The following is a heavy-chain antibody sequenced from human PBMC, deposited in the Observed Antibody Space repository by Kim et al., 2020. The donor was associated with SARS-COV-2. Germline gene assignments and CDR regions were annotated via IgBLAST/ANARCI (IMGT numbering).Heavy chain of an antibody. Sequence: SETLSLTCAVYGGSFSGYYWSWIRQPPGKGLEWIGEINHSGSTNYNPSLKSRVTISVDTSKNQFSLKLSSVTAADTAVYYCARGGPRLAIWGPRWFDPWGQGTLVTVSS. D-gene: IGHD3-9*01. CDR3: ARGGPRLAIWGPRWFDP. CDR2: INHSGST. CDR1: GGSFSGYY. J-gene: IGHJ5*02. V-gene: IGHV4-34*01.